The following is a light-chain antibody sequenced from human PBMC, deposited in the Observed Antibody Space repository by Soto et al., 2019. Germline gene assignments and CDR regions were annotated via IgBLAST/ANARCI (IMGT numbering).Light chain of an antibody. V-gene: IGKV1-39*01. CDR3: RRSLSFLLT. J-gene: IGKJ4*01. Sequence: DIQMTQSPSSLSASVGDRVTITCRASQSISGYLNWYQQKPGKAPKVLISGASTLHNGVPSRFSGRGSRTDFTLTIRSLQPEDVATYYCRRSLSFLLTVRGGPEVEIK. CDR2: GAS. CDR1: QSISGY.